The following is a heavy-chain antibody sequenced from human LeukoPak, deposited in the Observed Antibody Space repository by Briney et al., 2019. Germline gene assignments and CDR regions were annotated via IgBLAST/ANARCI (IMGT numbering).Heavy chain of an antibody. V-gene: IGHV3-23*01. J-gene: IGHJ3*02. CDR2: LGISGDYA. Sequence: PGGSLRLSCVASGFILRSYAMSWVRQAPGKGLQWVSSLGISGDYAWYAGSVKGRFTISRDNSKNTLYLQMNSLRAEDTAFYYCAKRRGAAAYDAFDIWGQGTMVTVSS. CDR1: GFILRSYA. D-gene: IGHD6-13*01. CDR3: AKRRGAAAYDAFDI.